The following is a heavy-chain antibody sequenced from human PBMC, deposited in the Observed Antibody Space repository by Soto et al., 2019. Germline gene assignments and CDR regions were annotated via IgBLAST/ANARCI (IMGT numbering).Heavy chain of an antibody. CDR3: ARGVSSSWYLNWFGP. CDR2: ISSSGSTI. CDR1: GFTFSSYE. J-gene: IGHJ5*02. D-gene: IGHD6-13*01. Sequence: PGGSLRLSCAASGFTFSSYEMNWVRQAPGKGLEWVSYISSSGSTIYYADSVKGRFTISRDNAKNSLYLQMNSLRAEDTAVYYCARGVSSSWYLNWFGPWGQGTLVTVSS. V-gene: IGHV3-48*03.